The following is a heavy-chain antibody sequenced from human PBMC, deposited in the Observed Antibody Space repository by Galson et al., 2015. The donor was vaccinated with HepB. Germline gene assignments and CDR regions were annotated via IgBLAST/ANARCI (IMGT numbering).Heavy chain of an antibody. J-gene: IGHJ4*02. Sequence: SLRLSCAASGFTFDDYAMQWIRQAPGKGLEWVSGISWNSGSIGYADSVKGRFTISRDNAKNSLYLHMTNLRPEDTAFYYCTKGGYKYDSGSYFYFHMWGQGTLVIVSS. V-gene: IGHV3-9*01. D-gene: IGHD5-24*01. CDR1: GFTFDDYA. CDR3: TKGGYKYDSGSYFYFHM. CDR2: ISWNSGSI.